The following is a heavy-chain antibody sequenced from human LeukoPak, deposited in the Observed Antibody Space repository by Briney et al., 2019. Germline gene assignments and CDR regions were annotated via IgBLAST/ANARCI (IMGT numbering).Heavy chain of an antibody. Sequence: SETLSLTCTVSGGSIRRYYWNWIRQPAGKGLEWIGRIYSSGSTNYNPSLKSRVTMSVDTSKNHFSLKLSSVTAADTAVYYCARDPSFFGGRFDPWGQGTLVAVSS. CDR3: ARDPSFFGGRFDP. CDR1: GGSIRRYY. D-gene: IGHD3-10*01. J-gene: IGHJ5*02. CDR2: IYSSGST. V-gene: IGHV4-4*07.